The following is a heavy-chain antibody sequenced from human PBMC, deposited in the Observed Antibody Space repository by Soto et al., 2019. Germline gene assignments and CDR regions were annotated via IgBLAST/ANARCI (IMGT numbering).Heavy chain of an antibody. V-gene: IGHV4-39*01. D-gene: IGHD3-10*01. J-gene: IGHJ6*02. CDR3: ARLGYYGSGSVDV. CDR1: GGSFSSRSYY. CDR2: LYYSGST. Sequence: QLQLQESGPGLVKPSETLSLTCTVSGGSFSSRSYYCGWIRQPPGKGLEWIGSLYYSGSTYNNPSLKSRVTMSVDTSKNQFSLKLSSVTAADTAVYYCARLGYYGSGSVDVWGQGTTVTVSS.